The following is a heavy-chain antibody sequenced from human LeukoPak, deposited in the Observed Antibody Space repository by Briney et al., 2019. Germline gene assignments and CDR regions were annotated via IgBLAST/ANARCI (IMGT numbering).Heavy chain of an antibody. Sequence: ASVKVSCKASGGTFSSYAISWVRQAPGQGLEWMGGIIPIFGTANYAQKFQGRVTITADKSTSTDYMELSSLRSEDTAVYYCARGTLSWDHYYYYGMDVWGKGTTVTVSS. CDR1: GGTFSSYA. V-gene: IGHV1-69*06. J-gene: IGHJ6*04. CDR2: IIPIFGTA. CDR3: ARGTLSWDHYYYYGMDV. D-gene: IGHD6-13*01.